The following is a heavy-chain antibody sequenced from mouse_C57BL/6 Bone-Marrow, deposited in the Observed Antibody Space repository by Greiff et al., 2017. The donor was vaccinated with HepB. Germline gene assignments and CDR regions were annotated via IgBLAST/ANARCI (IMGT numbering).Heavy chain of an antibody. J-gene: IGHJ2*01. CDR1: GYTFTSYW. V-gene: IGHV1-64*01. D-gene: IGHD2-5*01. Sequence: VQLQQSGAELVKPGASVKLSCKASGYTFTSYWMHWVKQRPGQGLEWIGMIHPNSGSTNYNEKFKSKATLTVDKSSSTAYMQLSSLTSEDSAVYYCARDSGYYSNYRDYWGQGTTLTVSS. CDR2: IHPNSGST. CDR3: ARDSGYYSNYRDY.